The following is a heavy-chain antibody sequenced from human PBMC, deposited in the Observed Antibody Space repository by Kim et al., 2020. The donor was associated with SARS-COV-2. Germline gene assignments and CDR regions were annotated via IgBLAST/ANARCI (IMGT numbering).Heavy chain of an antibody. V-gene: IGHV3-23*01. CDR1: GFTFSSYA. J-gene: IGHJ4*02. D-gene: IGHD3-3*01. CDR2: ISGSGSNK. Sequence: GGSLRLSCTASGFTFSSYAMSWVRQAPGMGLEWVSSISGSGSNKYYSDSLKGRLTISRDNSKNTLYLEMHSLKVEDTAFYYCTKESALFSDYWGQGTLVTVPA. CDR3: TKESALFSDY.